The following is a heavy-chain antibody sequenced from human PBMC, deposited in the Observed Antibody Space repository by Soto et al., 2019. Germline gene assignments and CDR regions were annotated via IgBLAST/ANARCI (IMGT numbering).Heavy chain of an antibody. CDR2: INPNSGAT. J-gene: IGHJ4*02. CDR3: ARINDLLTGYPFDY. D-gene: IGHD3-9*01. V-gene: IGHV1-2*02. Sequence: ALVKVSCKASGYTFTDYYLHWVRQAPGQGLEWMGWINPNSGATKYSDDFQDRVTMTRDRSINTVYMELKRLTSNDTAVYYCARINDLLTGYPFDYWGQGALVTVSS. CDR1: GYTFTDYY.